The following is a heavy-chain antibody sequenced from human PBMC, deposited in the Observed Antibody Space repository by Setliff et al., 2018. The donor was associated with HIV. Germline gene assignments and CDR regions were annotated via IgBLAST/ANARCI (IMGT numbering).Heavy chain of an antibody. CDR1: GYTFTSYA. D-gene: IGHD3-22*01. J-gene: IGHJ6*02. CDR3: VIGRDYYDSSGYFLYNYYGMDV. CDR2: IIPIFGTA. Sequence: GASVKVSCKASGYTFTSYAISWVRQAPGQGLEWMGGIIPIFGTANYAQKFQGRVTITADESTSTAYMEMSSLRSEDTAVYYCVIGRDYYDSSGYFLYNYYGMDVWGQGTTVTVS. V-gene: IGHV1-69*13.